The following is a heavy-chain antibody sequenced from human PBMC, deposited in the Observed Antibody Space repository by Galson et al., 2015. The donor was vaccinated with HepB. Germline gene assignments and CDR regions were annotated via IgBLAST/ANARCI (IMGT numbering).Heavy chain of an antibody. D-gene: IGHD3-22*01. Sequence: SVKVSCKASGYTFTNYGLNWVRQAPGQGLEWMGWISAYNGDTKYAQKFQGRVTMTTDTSTSTAYMDLRSLRSDDTAVYYCARAALSYDSSAMGNGFDIWGQGTEVTVSP. CDR3: ARAALSYDSSAMGNGFDI. J-gene: IGHJ3*02. V-gene: IGHV1-18*01. CDR2: ISAYNGDT. CDR1: GYTFTNYG.